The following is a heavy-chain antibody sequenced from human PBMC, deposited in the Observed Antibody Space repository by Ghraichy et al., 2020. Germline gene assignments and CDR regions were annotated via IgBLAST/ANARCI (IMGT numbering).Heavy chain of an antibody. CDR1: GGSFSGYY. J-gene: IGHJ4*02. D-gene: IGHD6-13*01. CDR2: INHSGST. V-gene: IGHV4-34*01. CDR3: ARGQGIAAAAPLDY. Sequence: SETLSLTCAVYGGSFSGYYWSWIRQPPGKGLEWIGEINHSGSTNYNPSLKSRVTISVDTSKNQFSLKLSSVTAADTAVYYCARGQGIAAAAPLDYWGQGTLVTVSS.